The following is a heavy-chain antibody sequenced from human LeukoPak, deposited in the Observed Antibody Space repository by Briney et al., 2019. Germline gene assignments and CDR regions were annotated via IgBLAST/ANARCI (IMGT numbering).Heavy chain of an antibody. J-gene: IGHJ4*02. Sequence: PSGTLSLTCAVSGASITNSHWWSWARQPPGKGLEWIGEIYHSGTTNYNPSLQSRVTMSVDKSKNQFSLKLSSVTAADTAVYYCATYFYGEYGSYYFDYWGQGTLVTVSS. V-gene: IGHV4-4*02. CDR2: IYHSGTT. D-gene: IGHD4-17*01. CDR3: ATYFYGEYGSYYFDY. CDR1: GASITNSHW.